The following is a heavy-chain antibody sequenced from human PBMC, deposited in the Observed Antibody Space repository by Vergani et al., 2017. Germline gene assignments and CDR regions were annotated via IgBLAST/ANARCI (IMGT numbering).Heavy chain of an antibody. D-gene: IGHD4-23*01. CDR2: INHSGST. J-gene: IGHJ4*02. Sequence: QVQLQQWGAGLLKPSETLSFTCAVYGGSFSGYYWSWIRQPPGKGLEWIGEINHSGSTNYNPSLKSRVTISVDTSKNQFSLKLSSVTAADTAVYYCARGPGWYYGGNPFGYWGQGTLVTVSS. V-gene: IGHV4-34*01. CDR1: GGSFSGYY. CDR3: ARGPGWYYGGNPFGY.